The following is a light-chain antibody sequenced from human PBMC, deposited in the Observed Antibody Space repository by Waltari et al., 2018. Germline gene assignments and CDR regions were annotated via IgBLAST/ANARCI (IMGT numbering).Light chain of an antibody. Sequence: EIVMTPSPATLSVSPGERATLSCRASQSVSSNLAWYQQKPGQAPRLLIYGASTRATGIPAGFSGSGSGTEFTLTISSLQSEDFAVYYCQQYNNWPPWTFGQGTKVEIK. CDR2: GAS. J-gene: IGKJ1*01. CDR1: QSVSSN. V-gene: IGKV3-15*01. CDR3: QQYNNWPPWT.